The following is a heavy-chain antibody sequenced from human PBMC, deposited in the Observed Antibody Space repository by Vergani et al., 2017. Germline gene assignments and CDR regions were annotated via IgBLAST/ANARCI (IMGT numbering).Heavy chain of an antibody. Sequence: QVQLQQWGAGLLKPSETLSLTCAVYGGSFSGYYWSWIRQPPGKGLEWIGEINHSGSTNYNPSLKSRVTISVDTSKNQFSLKLSSVTAADTAVYYCAMDSRSWYGDYFDYWGQGTLVTVSS. CDR2: INHSGST. D-gene: IGHD6-13*01. CDR1: GGSFSGYY. CDR3: AMDSRSWYGDYFDY. J-gene: IGHJ4*02. V-gene: IGHV4-34*01.